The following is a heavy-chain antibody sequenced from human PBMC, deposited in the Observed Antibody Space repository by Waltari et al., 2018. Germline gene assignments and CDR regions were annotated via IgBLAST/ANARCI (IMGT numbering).Heavy chain of an antibody. J-gene: IGHJ4*02. CDR1: GYTFTSSY. CDR3: ARAVTGGRRFDY. CDR2: INPSGGTT. D-gene: IGHD2-15*01. V-gene: IGHV1-46*01. Sequence: QVQLVQSGTEVQQPGASVKISCKASGYTFTSSYIHWVRQAPGQGLEWMAMINPSGGTTTYAQNFQDRVALTRDTSTSTVYMDLSRLRSEDTAVYFCARAVTGGRRFDYWGQGALVTVSS.